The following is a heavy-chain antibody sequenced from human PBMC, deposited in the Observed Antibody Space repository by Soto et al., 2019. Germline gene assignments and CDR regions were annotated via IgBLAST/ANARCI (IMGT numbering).Heavy chain of an antibody. Sequence: QVQLQESGPGLVKPSGTLSLICAVSGGSISSSNWWSWVRQPPGKGLEWIGEIYHSGSTNYNPSLKSRVTISVDKSKNQFSLKLSSVTAADTAVYYCARGLLWFGAGHYYGMDVWGQGTTVTVSS. V-gene: IGHV4-4*02. J-gene: IGHJ6*02. CDR1: GGSISSSNW. CDR3: ARGLLWFGAGHYYGMDV. D-gene: IGHD3-10*01. CDR2: IYHSGST.